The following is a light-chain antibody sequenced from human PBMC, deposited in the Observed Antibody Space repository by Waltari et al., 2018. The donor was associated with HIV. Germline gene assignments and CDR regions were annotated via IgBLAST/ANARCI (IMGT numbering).Light chain of an antibody. V-gene: IGLV2-14*01. CDR2: EVI. CDR3: SSYTSAETVV. Sequence: QSALTQPASVSGSPGQSITISCTGTSSDVGAYKYVSWYQQHPDKVPKLIIYEVINRPSGVSNRCSGSKSGNTASLTISGLQTEDEADYYCSSYTSAETVVFGVGTRVTVL. J-gene: IGLJ1*01. CDR1: SSDVGAYKY.